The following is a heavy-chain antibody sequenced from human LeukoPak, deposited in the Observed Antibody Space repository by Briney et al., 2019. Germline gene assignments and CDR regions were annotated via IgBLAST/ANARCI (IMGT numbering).Heavy chain of an antibody. D-gene: IGHD6-19*01. CDR3: ARDLRRGWYKGAFDI. CDR1: GFNIGDYG. J-gene: IGHJ3*02. CDR2: IYSGGST. V-gene: IGHV3-66*01. Sequence: GGSLRLSCSASGFNIGDYGISWVRQAPGKGLEWVSIIYSGGSTYYADSVKGRFTISRDNSKNTLYLQMNSLKPEDTAVYYCARDLRRGWYKGAFDIWGQGTMVTVSS.